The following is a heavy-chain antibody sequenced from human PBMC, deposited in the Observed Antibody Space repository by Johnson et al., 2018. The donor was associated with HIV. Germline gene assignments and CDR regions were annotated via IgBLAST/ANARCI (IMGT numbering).Heavy chain of an antibody. Sequence: MLLVESGGGLVQPGGSLRLSCAAFGFKFRDYWMGWVRKAPGKGLEWVANIKQDGSEKYYVDSVKGRFTISRDNAKNSLYLQMNSLRAEDTAVYYCARALGATGEAFDIWGRGTMVTVSS. CDR1: GFKFRDYW. CDR3: ARALGATGEAFDI. J-gene: IGHJ3*02. CDR2: IKQDGSEK. D-gene: IGHD1-26*01. V-gene: IGHV3-7*01.